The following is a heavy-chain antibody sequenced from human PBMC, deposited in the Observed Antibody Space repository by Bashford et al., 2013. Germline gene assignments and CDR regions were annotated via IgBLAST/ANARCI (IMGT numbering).Heavy chain of an antibody. CDR2: IIPIFGTA. D-gene: IGHD3-10*01. Sequence: SVKGSPARASGGTFSSYAISWVRQAPGQGLEWMGGIIPIFGTANYAQKFQGRVTITADESTSTAYMELSSLRSEDTAVYYCARLEGFGELSNYYGMDRRGAQGTTGSPSPQ. J-gene: IGHJ6*01. CDR3: ARLEGFGELSNYYGMDR. V-gene: IGHV1-69*13. CDR1: GGTFSSYA.